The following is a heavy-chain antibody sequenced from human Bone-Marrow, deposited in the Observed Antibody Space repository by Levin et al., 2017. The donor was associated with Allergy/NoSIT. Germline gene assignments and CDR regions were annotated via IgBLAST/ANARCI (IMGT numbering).Heavy chain of an antibody. J-gene: IGHJ4*02. V-gene: IGHV3-30*04. CDR1: GFTFSDYA. D-gene: IGHD3-22*01. CDR3: ARDVRYFDRSGSRLDY. Sequence: SCAASGFTFSDYAMHWVRQAPGKGLEWVAAISYDGTREFYADSVKGRFTISRDNSKNTLFLQMNNLRDEETALYYCARDVRYFDRSGSRLDYWGQGTLVTVSS. CDR2: ISYDGTRE.